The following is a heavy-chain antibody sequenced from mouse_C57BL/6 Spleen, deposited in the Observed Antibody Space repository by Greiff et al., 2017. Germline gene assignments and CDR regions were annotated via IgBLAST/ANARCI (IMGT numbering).Heavy chain of an antibody. V-gene: IGHV1-53*01. CDR3: ARSPNWDYYSMDY. Sequence: VQLQQSGTELVKPGASVKLSCKASGYTFTSYWMHWVKQRPGQGLEWIGNINPSNGGTNYNEKFKSKATLTVDKSSSTAYMQLSSLTSEDSAVXDCARSPNWDYYSMDYWGQGTSVTVSS. CDR1: GYTFTSYW. D-gene: IGHD4-1*02. CDR2: INPSNGGT. J-gene: IGHJ4*01.